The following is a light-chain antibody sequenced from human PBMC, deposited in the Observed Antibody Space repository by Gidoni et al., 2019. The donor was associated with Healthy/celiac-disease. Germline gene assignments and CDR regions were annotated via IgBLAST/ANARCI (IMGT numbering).Light chain of an antibody. CDR2: DVG. J-gene: IGLJ2*01. V-gene: IGLV1-51*01. Sequence: QSVLTQPPSVSAAPGQRVTISCSKTTSNFATTSLSWYQYIPGTAPKFVISDVGERPSGIPDRFSVSSSGTSVILGITGLQPEDEADYYCATWDAGLGGLVFGGGTRLTV. CDR3: ATWDAGLGGLV. CDR1: TSNFATTS.